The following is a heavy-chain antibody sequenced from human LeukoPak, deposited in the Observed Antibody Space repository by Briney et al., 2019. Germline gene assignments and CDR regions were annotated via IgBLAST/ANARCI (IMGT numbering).Heavy chain of an antibody. J-gene: IGHJ4*01. CDR2: IYYLGHT. Sequence: PSETLSLSCTVSGGSISDTYYYWGWIRQPPGKSPEWIGSIYYLGHTYYDPSLQSRVTISVDTSKNQFFLRVNSVTAADTAVYYCARLPRDSSYSPLWGHGSRVTVTS. D-gene: IGHD2-15*01. CDR3: ARLPRDSSYSPL. V-gene: IGHV4-39*01. CDR1: GGSISDTYYY.